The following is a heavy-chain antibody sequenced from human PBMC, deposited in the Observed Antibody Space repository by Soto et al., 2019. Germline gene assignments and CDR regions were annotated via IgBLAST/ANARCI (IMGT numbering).Heavy chain of an antibody. CDR1: GLIFSDYH. CDR2: IRRKANSYTT. V-gene: IGHV3-72*01. CDR3: AMLGGWSGGSSGMDV. D-gene: IGHD6-19*01. Sequence: EVQLVESGGGLVQPGGSLRLSCAASGLIFSDYHMDWVRQAPGKRLEWVGRIRRKANSYTTEYAASVKGRFTISRDDSQISLYLQMNSLKSEDTAVYYCAMLGGWSGGSSGMDVWRQGTTVTVSS. J-gene: IGHJ6*02.